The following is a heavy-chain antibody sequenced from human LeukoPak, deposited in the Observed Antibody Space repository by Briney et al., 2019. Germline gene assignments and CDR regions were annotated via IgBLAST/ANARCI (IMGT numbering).Heavy chain of an antibody. D-gene: IGHD2-2*01. CDR2: ISSTGRTI. CDR3: GGVYCTSTSCSHWFDP. V-gene: IGHV3-48*04. CDR1: GINFKSYS. J-gene: IGHJ5*02. Sequence: GGSLRLSCAASGINFKSYSMNWVRQAPGKGLEWLSYISSTGRTIYYADSVKGRFTISRDNAKNLLYLQVNSLRAEDTAVYYCGGVYCTSTSCSHWFDPWGQGTLVTVSS.